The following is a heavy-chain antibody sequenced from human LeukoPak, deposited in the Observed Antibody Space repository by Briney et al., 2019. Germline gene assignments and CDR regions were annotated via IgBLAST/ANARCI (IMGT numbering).Heavy chain of an antibody. CDR1: GYSISSGYY. D-gene: IGHD2-8*02. CDR2: IYHSGTT. Sequence: SETLSLTCTVSGYSISSGYYWGWVRQSPGKGLEWIGTIYHSGTTYYSPSLKSRLSISIDTSKNQFSLKLSSVTAADTAVYFCVRDLVVYGNIDYWGQGTLVTVSS. CDR3: VRDLVVYGNIDY. J-gene: IGHJ4*02. V-gene: IGHV4-38-2*02.